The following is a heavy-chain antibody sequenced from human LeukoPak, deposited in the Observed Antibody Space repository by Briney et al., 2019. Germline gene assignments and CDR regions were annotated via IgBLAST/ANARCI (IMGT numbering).Heavy chain of an antibody. J-gene: IGHJ4*02. V-gene: IGHV3-7*03. CDR2: IKEDGSVK. CDR3: ARDSTWLLDY. CDR1: GFTFSSRW. D-gene: IGHD6-19*01. Sequence: PGGSLRLSCTASGFTFSSRWMTWVRQPPGKGLEWVANIKEDGSVKYYVDSVKGRFTTSRDNTKNVLYLQMNSLRADDTAVYFCARDSTWLLDYWGQGTLITVSS.